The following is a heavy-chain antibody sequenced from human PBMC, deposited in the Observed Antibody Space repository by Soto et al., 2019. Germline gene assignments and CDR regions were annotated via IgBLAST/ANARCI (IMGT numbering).Heavy chain of an antibody. V-gene: IGHV3-23*01. CDR2: ISGSGGST. CDR3: ANALSVGATTPFGY. CDR1: GFTFSSYG. D-gene: IGHD1-26*01. J-gene: IGHJ4*02. Sequence: EVQLLESGGGLVQPGGSLRLSCAASGFTFSSYGMSWVRQAPGKGLEWVSSISGSGGSTYYADSVKGRFTISRDNSKNTLYPQMSGLRAEDTAVYYCANALSVGATTPFGYWGQGTLVTVSS.